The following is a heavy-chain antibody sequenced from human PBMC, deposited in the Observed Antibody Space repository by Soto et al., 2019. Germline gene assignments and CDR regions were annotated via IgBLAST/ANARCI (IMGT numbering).Heavy chain of an antibody. Sequence: ASVKVSCKASGYTFTGYYMHWVRQAPGQGLEWMGWINPNSGGTNYAQKFQGWVTMTRDTSISTAYMELSRLRSDDTAVYYCARNGVYGDRASFAYWVQGTLVTVSS. J-gene: IGHJ4*02. CDR3: ARNGVYGDRASFAY. D-gene: IGHD4-17*01. V-gene: IGHV1-2*04. CDR1: GYTFTGYY. CDR2: INPNSGGT.